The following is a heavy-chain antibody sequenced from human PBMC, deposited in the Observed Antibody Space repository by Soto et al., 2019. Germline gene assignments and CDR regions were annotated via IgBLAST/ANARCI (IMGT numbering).Heavy chain of an antibody. D-gene: IGHD2-2*01. CDR2: TSAYNGNS. Sequence: QGQLVQSGAEVKKPGASVKVSCKASGYTFTSYGISWVRQAPGQGLEWVGWTSAYNGNSNYAQKYHGRVTMTTDTYTSTAYMEMSSLRADDTAVYYCARIADCSTTSCSFPSRFHIRGYYYYYGLDVWGQGTMVTVSS. V-gene: IGHV1-18*01. CDR3: ARIADCSTTSCSFPSRFHIRGYYYYYGLDV. J-gene: IGHJ6*02. CDR1: GYTFTSYG.